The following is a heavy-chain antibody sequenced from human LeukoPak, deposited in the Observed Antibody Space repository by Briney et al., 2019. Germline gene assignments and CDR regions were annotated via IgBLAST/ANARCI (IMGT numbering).Heavy chain of an antibody. D-gene: IGHD6-13*01. J-gene: IGHJ4*02. Sequence: PGGSLRLSCAASGFTVSSNYMSWVRQAPGKGLEWVSVIYSGGSTYYADSVKGRFTISRDNSKNTLYLQMNSLRAEDTAVYYCAKGVQQLATDYWGQGTLVTVSS. CDR1: GFTVSSNY. CDR3: AKGVQQLATDY. V-gene: IGHV3-53*01. CDR2: IYSGGST.